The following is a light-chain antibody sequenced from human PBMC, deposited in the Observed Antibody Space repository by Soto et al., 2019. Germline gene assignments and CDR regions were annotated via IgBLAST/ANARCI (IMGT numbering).Light chain of an antibody. Sequence: QPASVSASPGQSVTISCTGTSSDIGVYNYVSWYQQHPGKAPKLMIYDVTNRPSGVSNRFSGSKSGNTASLTITGLQAEDEADYYCSSYAGSGTFEIFGGGTKLTVL. J-gene: IGLJ2*01. CDR3: SSYAGSGTFEI. CDR2: DVT. V-gene: IGLV2-14*01. CDR1: SSDIGVYNY.